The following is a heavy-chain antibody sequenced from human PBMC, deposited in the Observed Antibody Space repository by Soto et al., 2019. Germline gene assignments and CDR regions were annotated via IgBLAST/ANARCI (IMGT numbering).Heavy chain of an antibody. CDR2: IIPIFGTA. D-gene: IGHD2-15*01. Sequence: QVQLVQSGAEVKKPGSSVKVSCKASGGTFSSYAISWVRQAPGQGLEWMGGIIPIFGTANYAQKFQGGVTMTADKSTSTAYLELSSLRSEDTAVYYCARGEDIVVVVAPESPSYYYGMDVWGQGTTVTVSS. V-gene: IGHV1-69*06. CDR3: ARGEDIVVVVAPESPSYYYGMDV. CDR1: GGTFSSYA. J-gene: IGHJ6*02.